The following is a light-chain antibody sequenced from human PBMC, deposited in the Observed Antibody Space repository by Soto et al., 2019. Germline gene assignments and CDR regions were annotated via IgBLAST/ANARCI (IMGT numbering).Light chain of an antibody. CDR3: QQSYSTPPIT. J-gene: IGKJ5*01. V-gene: IGKV1-39*01. CDR1: QSISSY. CDR2: AAS. Sequence: DIQMTQSPSSLSASVGDRVTITCRASQSISSYLNWYQQKPGKAPKLLIYAASSLQSGVPSRCSGSGSGTDFTLHISSLQPEDFATYYCQQSYSTPPITVGQGTRLEIK.